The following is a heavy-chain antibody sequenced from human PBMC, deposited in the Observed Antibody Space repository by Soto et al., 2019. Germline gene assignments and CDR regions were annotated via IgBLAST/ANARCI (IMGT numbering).Heavy chain of an antibody. D-gene: IGHD6-13*01. V-gene: IGHV4-4*02. Sequence: QVQLQESGPGLVKPSGTLSLTCAVSGGSISTSNWWSWVRQPPGKGLEWIGEVYRTGSTNYNSSLESRLTIAVDKSKNQFSLKLTSVTAAETAVYYCAGARATIAAAAIFDCWGQGTLVTGS. J-gene: IGHJ4*02. CDR3: AGARATIAAAAIFDC. CDR2: VYRTGST. CDR1: GGSISTSNW.